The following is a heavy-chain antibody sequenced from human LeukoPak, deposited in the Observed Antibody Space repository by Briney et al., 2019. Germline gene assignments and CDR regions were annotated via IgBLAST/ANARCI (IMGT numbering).Heavy chain of an antibody. CDR1: GYTFTSYY. V-gene: IGHV1-46*01. J-gene: IGHJ6*03. CDR2: INPSGGST. D-gene: IGHD6-13*01. CDR3: AREGGYSSSWPRYYYYYMDV. Sequence: ASVKVSCKASGYTFTSYYMHWVRQAPGQGLEWMGIINPSGGSTSYAQKFQGRVTMTRDMSTSTVYMELSSLRSEDTAVYYCAREGGYSSSWPRYYYYYMDVWGKGTTVTISS.